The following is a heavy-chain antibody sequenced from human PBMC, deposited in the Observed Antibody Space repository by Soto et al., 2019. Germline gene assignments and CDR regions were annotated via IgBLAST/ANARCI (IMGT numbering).Heavy chain of an antibody. Sequence: ASVKVSCKTSGYTFTGYYIHWVRQAPGQGLEWMGWINPHTGVTNYAQNFQGWVTMTRDTSISTVYMEMTRLKSDDTAVYYCARHSRGVAGPLDPWGQGNLVTVSS. V-gene: IGHV1-2*04. CDR2: INPHTGVT. CDR1: GYTFTGYY. D-gene: IGHD2-15*01. CDR3: ARHSRGVAGPLDP. J-gene: IGHJ5*02.